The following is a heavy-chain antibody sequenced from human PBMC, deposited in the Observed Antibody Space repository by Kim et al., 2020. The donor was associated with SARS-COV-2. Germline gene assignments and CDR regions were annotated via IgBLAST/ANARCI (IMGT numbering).Heavy chain of an antibody. Sequence: GGSLRLSCAASGFTFSTFAMNWVRQAPGKGLEWVSGITGSGGTIYYADSVKGRFTISRDNSKNTLYLQMHSLKAEDTAVYYCAKVDYLDYWGQGTLVTVS. J-gene: IGHJ4*02. V-gene: IGHV3-23*01. CDR1: GFTFSTFA. CDR2: ITGSGGTI. CDR3: AKVDYLDY.